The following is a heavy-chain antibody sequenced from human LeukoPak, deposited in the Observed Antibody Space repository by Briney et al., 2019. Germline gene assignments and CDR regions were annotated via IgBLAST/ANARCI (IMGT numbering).Heavy chain of an antibody. CDR1: GYTFTSYG. Sequence: GASVKVSCKASGYTFTSYGISWVRQAPGQGPEWMGWISGYNGNINNAQKFQGRVTMTRDTSTSTAYMELRSLRSDDTAVYYCAREVSNPIAAAGTGWFDPWGQGSLVTVSS. D-gene: IGHD6-13*01. J-gene: IGHJ5*02. CDR3: AREVSNPIAAAGTGWFDP. V-gene: IGHV1-18*01. CDR2: ISGYNGNI.